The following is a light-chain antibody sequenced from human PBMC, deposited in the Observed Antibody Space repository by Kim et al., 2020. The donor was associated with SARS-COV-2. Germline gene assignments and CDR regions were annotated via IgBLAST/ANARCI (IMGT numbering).Light chain of an antibody. CDR3: LQDNTYPWT. Sequence: AIQMTQSPSSLSASVGDRVTIICRASQDIRDDLAWYQQKPGRAPNLLIYVASTLQRGVPLRFSGGGSGTYFTLTISSLQPEDFATYYCLQDNTYPWTFGQGTKVGIK. V-gene: IGKV1-6*01. CDR2: VAS. J-gene: IGKJ1*01. CDR1: QDIRDD.